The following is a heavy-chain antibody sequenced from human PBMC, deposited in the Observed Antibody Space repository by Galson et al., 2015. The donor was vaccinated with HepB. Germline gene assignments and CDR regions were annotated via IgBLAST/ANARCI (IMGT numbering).Heavy chain of an antibody. CDR2: IWYDGSNK. CDR3: AREGSIGGYFQH. CDR1: GFTFSSYG. Sequence: SLRLSCAASGFTFSSYGMHWVRQAPGKGLEWVAVIWYDGSNKYYADSVKGRFTISRDNSKNTLYLQMNSLRAEDTAVYYCAREGSIGGYFQHWGQGTLVTVSS. V-gene: IGHV3-33*01. J-gene: IGHJ1*01. D-gene: IGHD3-10*01.